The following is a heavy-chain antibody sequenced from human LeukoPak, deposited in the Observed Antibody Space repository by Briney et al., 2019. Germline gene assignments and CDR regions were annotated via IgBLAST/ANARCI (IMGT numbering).Heavy chain of an antibody. Sequence: GGSLRLSCAASGFTFDDYAMHWVRQAPGKGLEWVSGISWNSGSIGYADSVKGRFTISRDNAKNSLYLQMNSLRAEDTAVYYCARDPGSPVTITIFGVVIISAFDIWGQGTMVTVSS. J-gene: IGHJ3*02. D-gene: IGHD3-3*01. V-gene: IGHV3-9*01. CDR2: ISWNSGSI. CDR1: GFTFDDYA. CDR3: ARDPGSPVTITIFGVVIISAFDI.